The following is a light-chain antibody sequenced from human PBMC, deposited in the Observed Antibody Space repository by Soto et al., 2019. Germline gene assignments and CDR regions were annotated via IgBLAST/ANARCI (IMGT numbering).Light chain of an antibody. V-gene: IGKV3-20*01. Sequence: EIVLTQSPDTLSWSPGERATVSCRASQSVSRSNLAWYQQKPGQAPRLLIYGASSRATGIPDRFSGSGSGTDFTLTISRLEPEDFAVYYCQQYGSSPRTFGQGTKVDIK. CDR1: QSVSRSN. CDR3: QQYGSSPRT. J-gene: IGKJ1*01. CDR2: GAS.